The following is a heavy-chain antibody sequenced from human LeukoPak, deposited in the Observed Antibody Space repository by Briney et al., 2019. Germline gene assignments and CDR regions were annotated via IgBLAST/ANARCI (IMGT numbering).Heavy chain of an antibody. CDR2: INPNSGGT. CDR1: GYTFIDYY. D-gene: IGHD5-12*01. V-gene: IGHV1-2*06. Sequence: ASVKVSCKASGYTFIDYYIHWVRQRQAPGQGLEWMGRINPNSGGTNYAQKFQGRVTMTRDTSISTAYMELSSLSSDDTAVYFCARRVGSSSGYSFDYWGQGTLVTVSS. J-gene: IGHJ4*02. CDR3: ARRVGSSSGYSFDY.